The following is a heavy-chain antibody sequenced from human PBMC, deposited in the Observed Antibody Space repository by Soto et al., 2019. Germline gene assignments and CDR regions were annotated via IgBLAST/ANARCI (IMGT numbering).Heavy chain of an antibody. V-gene: IGHV3-21*06. J-gene: IGHJ4*02. D-gene: IGHD3-16*01. CDR2: ISSSSAYI. CDR1: GFTFGSFT. CDR3: ARDGLTFGGD. Sequence: EVHLVEAGGGLGKPGESLTLSCAASGFTFGSFTLDLVRQASGKGLEWVSSISSSSAYIYYAESVKGRFTISRDNARSTLYLQMNSLRLDDTAVYFCARDGLTFGGDWGQGTLVAVSS.